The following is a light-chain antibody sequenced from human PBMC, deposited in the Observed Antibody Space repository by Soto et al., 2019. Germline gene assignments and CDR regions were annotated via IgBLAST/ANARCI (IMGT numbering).Light chain of an antibody. J-gene: IGKJ5*01. CDR2: DAS. V-gene: IGKV3-11*01. CDR1: LSVSVY. Sequence: VVLTQSPATLSLSPGERATLSCSTSLSVSVYLDWYQQKPGQAPRLLISDASNRATGIPARFSGSGSGTYFTLTISSLEPEDFAVYYCHQRQYWPPITFGQGTRLEIK. CDR3: HQRQYWPPIT.